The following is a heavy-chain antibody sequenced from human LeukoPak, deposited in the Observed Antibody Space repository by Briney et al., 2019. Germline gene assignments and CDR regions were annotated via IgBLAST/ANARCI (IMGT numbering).Heavy chain of an antibody. V-gene: IGHV4-34*01. CDR1: GGSFSGYY. CDR3: ARDPGDCGGDCYSPPRAFDI. J-gene: IGHJ3*02. D-gene: IGHD2-21*02. Sequence: SETLSLTCAVYGGSFSGYYWSWIRQPPGKGLEWIGEINHSGSTNCNPSLKSRVTISVDTSKNQFSLKLSSVTAADTAVYYCARDPGDCGGDCYSPPRAFDIWGQGTMVTVSS. CDR2: INHSGST.